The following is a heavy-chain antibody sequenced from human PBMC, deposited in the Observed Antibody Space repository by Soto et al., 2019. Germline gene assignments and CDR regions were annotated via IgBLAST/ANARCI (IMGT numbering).Heavy chain of an antibody. CDR2: IYWDDDK. J-gene: IGHJ5*02. D-gene: IGHD2-2*01. V-gene: IGHV2-5*02. CDR1: GFSLSTSGVG. CDR3: AHSDQLPSSRDWFDP. Sequence: QITLKESGPTLVKPTQTLTLTCTFSGFSLSTSGVGVGWIRQPPGKALEWLALIYWDDDKRYSQSLKSRLTITKDTSKNQVVLTMTNMDPVDTATYYYAHSDQLPSSRDWFDPWGQGTLVTVSS.